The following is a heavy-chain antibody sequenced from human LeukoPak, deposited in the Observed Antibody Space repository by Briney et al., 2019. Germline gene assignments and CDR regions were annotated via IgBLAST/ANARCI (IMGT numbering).Heavy chain of an antibody. Sequence: SETLSLTCAVYGGCFSGYYWSWIRQPPGKGLEWIGEINHSGSTNYIPSLKSRVTISVDTSKNQFSLKLSSVTAADTAVYYCARSRMVRAVTTALGPKSPHGMDVWGKGTTVTVSS. CDR2: INHSGST. CDR1: GGCFSGYY. CDR3: ARSRMVRAVTTALGPKSPHGMDV. J-gene: IGHJ6*04. V-gene: IGHV4-34*01. D-gene: IGHD3-10*01.